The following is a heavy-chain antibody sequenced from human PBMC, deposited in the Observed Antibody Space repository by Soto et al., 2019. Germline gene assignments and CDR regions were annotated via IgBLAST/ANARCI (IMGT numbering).Heavy chain of an antibody. D-gene: IGHD1-26*01. Sequence: ASVKVSCKASGYTFTSYGISWVRQAPGQGLEWMGWISAYNGNTSYAQKLQGRVTMTTDTSTSTAYMELRSLRSDDTAVYYCARGPYRWEPLGPFDYWGQGTLVTVSS. CDR3: ARGPYRWEPLGPFDY. J-gene: IGHJ4*02. CDR1: GYTFTSYG. CDR2: ISAYNGNT. V-gene: IGHV1-18*01.